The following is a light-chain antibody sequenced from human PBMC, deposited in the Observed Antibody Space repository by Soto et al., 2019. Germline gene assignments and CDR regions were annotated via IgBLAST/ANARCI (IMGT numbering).Light chain of an antibody. CDR1: SSNIGAGYA. CDR3: QSYDTSLSVV. J-gene: IGLJ7*01. V-gene: IGLV1-40*01. CDR2: TNS. Sequence: QSVLTQPPSVSGAPGQRVTISCTGSSSNIGAGYAVHWYQQLPGTAPKLLIYTNSNRPSGVPDRFSGSKSGTSASLAITGLQAEDEADYYCQSYDTSLSVVFGGGTQLTVL.